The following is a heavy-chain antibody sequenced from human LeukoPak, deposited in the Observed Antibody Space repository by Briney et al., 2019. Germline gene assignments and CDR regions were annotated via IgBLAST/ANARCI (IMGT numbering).Heavy chain of an antibody. CDR3: ASSSPPLLRYFDWLFSRTFDY. J-gene: IGHJ4*02. CDR1: GGSFSGYY. D-gene: IGHD3-9*01. CDR2: INHSGGT. V-gene: IGHV4-34*01. Sequence: SETLSLTCAVYGGSFSGYYWSWIRQPPGKGLEWIGEINHSGGTNYNPSLKSRVTISVDTSKNQFSLKLSSVTAADTAVYYCASSSPPLLRYFDWLFSRTFDYWGQGTLVTVSS.